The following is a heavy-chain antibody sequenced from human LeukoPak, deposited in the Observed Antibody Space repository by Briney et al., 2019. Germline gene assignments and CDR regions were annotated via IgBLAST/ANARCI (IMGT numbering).Heavy chain of an antibody. CDR3: ARSYPYYDFWSGYYTVSYYGMDV. CDR1: GGSFSGYY. V-gene: IGHV4-34*01. Sequence: PSETLSLTCAVYGGSFSGYYWSWIRQPPGKGLEWIGEINYSGSTNYNPSLKSRVTISVDKSKNQFSLKLSSVTAADTAVYYCARSYPYYDFWSGYYTVSYYGMDVWGQGTTVTVSS. CDR2: INYSGST. J-gene: IGHJ6*02. D-gene: IGHD3-3*01.